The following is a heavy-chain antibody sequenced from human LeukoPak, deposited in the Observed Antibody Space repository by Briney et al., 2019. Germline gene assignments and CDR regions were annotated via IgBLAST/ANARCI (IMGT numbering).Heavy chain of an antibody. CDR3: TRVQAGRSGLMDV. D-gene: IGHD2-8*02. V-gene: IGHV3-74*01. J-gene: IGHJ6*02. CDR2: ISPEGSGT. Sequence: GGSLRLSYAASGFSLSGYWMHWVRQAPGKGLVWVSRISPEGSGTTYADSVKGRFTISRDNSKNTLYLQMNSLRDEDAAVYHCTRVQAGRSGLMDVWGRGTTVTVSS. CDR1: GFSLSGYW.